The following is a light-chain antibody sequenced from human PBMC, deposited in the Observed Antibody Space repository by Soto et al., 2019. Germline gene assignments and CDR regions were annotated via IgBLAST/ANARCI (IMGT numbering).Light chain of an antibody. CDR2: AAS. V-gene: IGKV1-6*01. Sequence: IQMTQSPSSLSASVGDRVTITCRASQGIRSDLGWFQQKPGKAPKLLISAASILQSGVPSRFSGSGSGTDFTLTISSLQPEDCATYYCLQDYTYPWTFGQGTKVEIK. CDR1: QGIRSD. J-gene: IGKJ1*01. CDR3: LQDYTYPWT.